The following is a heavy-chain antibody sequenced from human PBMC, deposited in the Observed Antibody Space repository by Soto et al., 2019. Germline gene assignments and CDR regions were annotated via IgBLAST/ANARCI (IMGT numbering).Heavy chain of an antibody. CDR3: ATCTQLERNYYYYYGMDV. V-gene: IGHV1-69*01. Sequence: QVQLVQSGAEVKKPGSSVKVSCKASGGTFSSYAISWVRQAPGQGLEWMGGIIPIFGTANYAQKFQGRVTITADESTCTAYMELSSLRSEDTAVYYCATCTQLERNYYYYYGMDVWGQGTTVTVSS. CDR1: GGTFSSYA. J-gene: IGHJ6*02. CDR2: IIPIFGTA. D-gene: IGHD6-6*01.